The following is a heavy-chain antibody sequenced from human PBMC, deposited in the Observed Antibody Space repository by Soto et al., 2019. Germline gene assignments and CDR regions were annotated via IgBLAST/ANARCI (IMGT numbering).Heavy chain of an antibody. Sequence: GGSLRLSCAASGFTFSSYAMSWVRQAPGKGLEWVSAISGSGGSTYYADSVKGRFTISRDNSKNTLYLQMNSLRAEDTSVYYCAKETTEYYYYGMDVWGQGTTVTVSS. CDR2: ISGSGGST. V-gene: IGHV3-23*01. D-gene: IGHD4-17*01. J-gene: IGHJ6*02. CDR1: GFTFSSYA. CDR3: AKETTEYYYYGMDV.